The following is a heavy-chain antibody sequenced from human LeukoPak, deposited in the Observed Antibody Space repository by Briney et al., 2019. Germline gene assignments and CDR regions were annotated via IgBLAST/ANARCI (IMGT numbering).Heavy chain of an antibody. D-gene: IGHD1-1*01. Sequence: SETLSLTCAVYGGSFSGYYWSWIRQPPGKGLEWIGEINHSGSTNYNPSLKSRVTISVDTSKNQFSLKLSSVTAADTAVYYCARRWWNEEIDYWGQGTLVTVSS. CDR2: INHSGST. CDR3: ARRWWNEEIDY. J-gene: IGHJ4*02. CDR1: GGSFSGYY. V-gene: IGHV4-34*01.